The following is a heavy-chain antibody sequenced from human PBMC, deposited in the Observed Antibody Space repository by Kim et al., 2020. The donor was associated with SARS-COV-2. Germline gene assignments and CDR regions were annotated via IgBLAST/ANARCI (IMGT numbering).Heavy chain of an antibody. Sequence: LTSRVTISVDTSKNQFSLKLSSVTAADTAVYFCARLVDTAMGYYYYGMDVWGQGTTVTVSS. CDR3: ARLVDTAMGYYYYGMDV. D-gene: IGHD5-18*01. J-gene: IGHJ6*02. V-gene: IGHV4-39*01.